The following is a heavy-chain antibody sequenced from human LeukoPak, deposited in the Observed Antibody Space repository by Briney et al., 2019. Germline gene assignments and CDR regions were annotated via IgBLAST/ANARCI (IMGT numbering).Heavy chain of an antibody. J-gene: IGHJ4*02. D-gene: IGHD6-19*01. V-gene: IGHV3-23*01. CDR1: GFSFSNYA. CDR3: AKTLSYSSGWVY. CDR2: ISGSGGST. Sequence: PGGSLRLSCAASGFSFSNYAMTWVRQAPGKGLEWVTGISGSGGSTYYADSVKGRFIISRDNSKSTLYLQMNSLRAEDTAVYYCAKTLSYSSGWVYWGQGTLVTVSS.